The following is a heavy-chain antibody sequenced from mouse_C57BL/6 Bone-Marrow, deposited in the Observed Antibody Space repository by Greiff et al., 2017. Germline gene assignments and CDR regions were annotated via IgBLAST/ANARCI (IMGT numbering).Heavy chain of an antibody. CDR1: GFSFNTYA. CDR3: VRLYDGYQAWFAY. CDR2: IRSKSNNYAT. V-gene: IGHV10-1*01. D-gene: IGHD2-3*01. Sequence: EVKLVESGGGLVQPKGSLKLSCAASGFSFNTYAMNWVRQAPGKGLEWVARIRSKSNNYATYYADSVKDRFTISRDDSESMLYLQMNNLKTEDTAMYYCVRLYDGYQAWFAYWGQGTLVTVSA. J-gene: IGHJ3*01.